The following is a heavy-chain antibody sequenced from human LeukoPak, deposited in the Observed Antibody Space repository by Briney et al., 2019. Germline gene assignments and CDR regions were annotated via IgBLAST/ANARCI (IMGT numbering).Heavy chain of an antibody. CDR1: GFTFSSYA. CDR2: ISGSGGST. Sequence: GGSLRLSCAASGFTFSSYAMSWVRQAPGKGLEWVSAISGSGGSTYYADSVRGRFTISRDNSKNTLYLQMNSLRAEDTAVYYCAKVFWSGYYTGDYWGQGTLVTVSS. CDR3: AKVFWSGYYTGDY. D-gene: IGHD3-3*01. J-gene: IGHJ4*02. V-gene: IGHV3-23*01.